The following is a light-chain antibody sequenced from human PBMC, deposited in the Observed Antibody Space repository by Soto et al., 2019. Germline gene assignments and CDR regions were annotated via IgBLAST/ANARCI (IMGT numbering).Light chain of an antibody. J-gene: IGKJ3*01. CDR1: QDISNY. CDR2: DAS. V-gene: IGKV1-33*01. Sequence: DIQMTQSPSSLSASVGDRVTITCQASQDISNYLNWYQQKPGKAPKLLIYDASNLETWVPSRFSGSGSGTDFTFTISSLQPEDIATYYCQQYDNLPPLFTFGPGTKVDIK. CDR3: QQYDNLPPLFT.